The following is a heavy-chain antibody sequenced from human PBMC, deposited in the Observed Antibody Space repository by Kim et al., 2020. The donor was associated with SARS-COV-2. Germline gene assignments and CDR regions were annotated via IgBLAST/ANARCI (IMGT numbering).Heavy chain of an antibody. CDR1: GFTFKNYY. D-gene: IGHD6-19*01. V-gene: IGHV3-11*01. CDR2: ISTTGNLV. Sequence: GGSLRLSCSASGFTFKNYYMSWIRQRPGKGLEWVSYISTTGNLVSYAESVKGRFSISRDDTRNELYLQMNSLRVDDTAVYYCGRAKGLDISAWFGDLWGQGATVTVSS. J-gene: IGHJ6*02. CDR3: GRAKGLDISAWFGDL.